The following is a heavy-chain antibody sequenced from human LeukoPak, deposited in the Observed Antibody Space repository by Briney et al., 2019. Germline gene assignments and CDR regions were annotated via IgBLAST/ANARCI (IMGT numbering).Heavy chain of an antibody. D-gene: IGHD1-1*01. Sequence: SETLSLTCTVSGGSISSSDYYWGWIRQPPGKGLEWIGIVYYGGSTHYNPSHKGRVTLSVDTSKNQFSLKLTSVTAADTAVYYCARGKDGTYAFDIWGQGTMVTVSS. CDR3: ARGKDGTYAFDI. CDR2: VYYGGST. V-gene: IGHV4-39*01. CDR1: GGSISSSDYY. J-gene: IGHJ3*02.